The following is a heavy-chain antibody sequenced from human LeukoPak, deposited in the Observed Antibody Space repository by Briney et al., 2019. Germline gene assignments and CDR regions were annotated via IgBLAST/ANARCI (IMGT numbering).Heavy chain of an antibody. V-gene: IGHV4-39*01. CDR1: GGSVSSSSYY. CDR3: ARHRAVAGGDNWFDP. J-gene: IGHJ5*02. CDR2: IYYSGST. D-gene: IGHD6-19*01. Sequence: SETLSLTCTVSGGSVSSSSYYWGWIRQPPGKGLEWIGSIYYSGSTYYNPSLKSRVTISVDTSKNQFSLKLSSVTAADTAVYYCARHRAVAGGDNWFDPWGQGTLVTVSS.